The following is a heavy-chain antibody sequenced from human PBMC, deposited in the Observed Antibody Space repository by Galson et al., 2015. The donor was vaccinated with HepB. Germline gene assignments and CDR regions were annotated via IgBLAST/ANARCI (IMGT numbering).Heavy chain of an antibody. D-gene: IGHD2-21*01. V-gene: IGHV3-30*02. CDR3: AKMGGGASYRHIDY. CDR1: GFTFSSYD. J-gene: IGHJ4*02. Sequence: SLRLSCAASGFTFSSYDMHWVRQTPGKGLEWVTFIRYDGSNTYYADSVKGRFTISRDNSKNTLYLQMNSLGAEDTAVYYCAKMGGGASYRHIDYWGQGTLVTVSS. CDR2: IRYDGSNT.